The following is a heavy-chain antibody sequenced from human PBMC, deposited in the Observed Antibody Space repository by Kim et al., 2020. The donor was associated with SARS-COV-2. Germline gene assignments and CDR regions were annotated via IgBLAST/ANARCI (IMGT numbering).Heavy chain of an antibody. CDR1: GFTFSSYG. V-gene: IGHV3-33*05. CDR3: ASLLTGYYDILTGSLNGMDD. Sequence: GGSLRLSCAASGFTFSSYGMHWVRQAPGKGLEWVAVISYDGSNKYYADSVKGRFTISRDNSKNTLYLQMNSLRAEDTAVYYCASLLTGYYDILTGSLNGMDDWGQGTTVTVSS. D-gene: IGHD3-9*01. CDR2: ISYDGSNK. J-gene: IGHJ6*02.